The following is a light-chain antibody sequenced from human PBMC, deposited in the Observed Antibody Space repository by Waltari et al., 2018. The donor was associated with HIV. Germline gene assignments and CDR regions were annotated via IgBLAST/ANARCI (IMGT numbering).Light chain of an antibody. CDR1: ILAKKY. V-gene: IGLV3-27*01. J-gene: IGLJ2*01. CDR3: YSAGDHDVV. CDR2: EDS. Sequence: SYELTQPSSVSVSPGQTASITCSGDILAKKYGRWFQQKPVQAPVVVIYEDSERPSGIPERFSGSSSGTTVTLTITGAHVEDDADYYCYSAGDHDVVFGGGTKLTVL.